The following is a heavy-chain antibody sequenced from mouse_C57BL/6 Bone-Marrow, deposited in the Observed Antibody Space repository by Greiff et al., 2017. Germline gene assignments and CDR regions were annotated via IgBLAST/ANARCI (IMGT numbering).Heavy chain of an antibody. CDR2: IDPSDSYT. V-gene: IGHV1-69*01. Sequence: QVQLQQPGAELVMPGASVKLSCKASGYTFTSYWMHWVKQRPGQGLEWIGEIDPSDSYTNYNQTFKGKSTLTVDKSSSTAYMQLSSLTSEDSAVYCCARGGVATPAWFAYWGQGTLVTVSA. CDR3: ARGGVATPAWFAY. CDR1: GYTFTSYW. D-gene: IGHD1-1*02. J-gene: IGHJ3*01.